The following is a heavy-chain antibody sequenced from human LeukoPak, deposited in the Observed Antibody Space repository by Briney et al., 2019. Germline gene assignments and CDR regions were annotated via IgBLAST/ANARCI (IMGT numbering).Heavy chain of an antibody. CDR1: GFTFSSYA. J-gene: IGHJ4*02. Sequence: PGGSLGLSCAASGFTFSSYAMSWVRQAPGKGLEWVSAISGSGGSTYYADSVKGRFTISRDNSKNTLYLQMNSLRAEDTAVYYCAKDRISGGSCYSEYWGQGTLVTVSS. D-gene: IGHD2-15*01. CDR3: AKDRISGGSCYSEY. CDR2: ISGSGGST. V-gene: IGHV3-23*01.